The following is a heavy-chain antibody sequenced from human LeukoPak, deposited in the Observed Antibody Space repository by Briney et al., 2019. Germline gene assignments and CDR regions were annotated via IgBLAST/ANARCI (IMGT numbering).Heavy chain of an antibody. D-gene: IGHD5-12*01. CDR2: ISWNSGSI. V-gene: IGHV3-9*01. J-gene: IGHJ6*02. CDR1: GFIFNNYA. Sequence: GRSLRLSCAGSGFIFNNYAMHWVRQPPGKGLEWVSGISWNSGSIDYADSVKGRFTISRDNAKNSLYLQMNSLRAEDTALYYCAKDVRLRGYYYYGMDVWGQGTTVTVSS. CDR3: AKDVRLRGYYYYGMDV.